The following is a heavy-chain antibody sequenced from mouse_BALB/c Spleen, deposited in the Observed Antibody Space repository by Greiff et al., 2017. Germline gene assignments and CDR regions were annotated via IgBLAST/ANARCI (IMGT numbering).Heavy chain of an antibody. CDR2: IDPANGNT. D-gene: IGHD2-1*01. V-gene: IGHV14-3*02. CDR3: NFYGNYDYYAMDY. Sequence: EVQLQQSGAELVKPGASVKLSCTASGFNIKDTYMHWVKQRPEQGLEWIGRIDPANGNTKYDPKFQGKATITADTSSNTAYLQLSSLTSEDTAVYYCNFYGNYDYYAMDYWGQGTSVTVSS. J-gene: IGHJ4*01. CDR1: GFNIKDTY.